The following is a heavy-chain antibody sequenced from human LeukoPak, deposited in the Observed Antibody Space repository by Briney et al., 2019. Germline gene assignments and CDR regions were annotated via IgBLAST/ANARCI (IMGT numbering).Heavy chain of an antibody. J-gene: IGHJ4*02. D-gene: IGHD3-10*01. CDR3: AKSGWALWFGGHIDY. V-gene: IGHV3-23*01. CDR1: GFTFSSYA. Sequence: GGSLRLPCAASGFTFSSYAMSWVRQAPGKGLEWVSAISGSGGSTYSADSVKGRFTISRDNSKNTLYLQMNSRRAEDTAVYYCAKSGWALWFGGHIDYWGQGTLVTVSS. CDR2: ISGSGGST.